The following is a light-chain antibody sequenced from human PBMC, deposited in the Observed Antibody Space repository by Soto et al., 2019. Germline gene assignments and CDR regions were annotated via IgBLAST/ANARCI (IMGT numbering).Light chain of an antibody. CDR3: QQYYDYPLT. J-gene: IGKJ4*01. CDR2: AAS. V-gene: IGKV1-8*01. Sequence: AIRMTQSPSSFSASTGDRVTITCRASQDITSYLAWYQQKPGKAPKLLIYAASTLQSGVPSRFSGSGSGTDFTLTISYLQSEDFATYYCQQYYDYPLTFGGGTKVEIK. CDR1: QDITSY.